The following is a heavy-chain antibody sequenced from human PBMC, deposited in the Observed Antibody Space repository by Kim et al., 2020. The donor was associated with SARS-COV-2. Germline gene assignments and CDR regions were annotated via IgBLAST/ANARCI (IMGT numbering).Heavy chain of an antibody. J-gene: IGHJ3*02. CDR3: ARLSARSSHAFDI. Sequence: YNPPLASRVTISVDTSKNQFSLKLSSVTAADTAVYYCARLSARSSHAFDIWGQGTMVTVSS. V-gene: IGHV4-59*08. D-gene: IGHD2-15*01.